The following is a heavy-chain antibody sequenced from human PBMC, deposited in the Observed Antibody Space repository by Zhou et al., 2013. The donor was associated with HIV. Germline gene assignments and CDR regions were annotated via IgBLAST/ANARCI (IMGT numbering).Heavy chain of an antibody. D-gene: IGHD4-17*01. CDR2: IIPIFGTT. V-gene: IGHV1-69*12. CDR1: GGTFSSYA. CDR3: ASGARPHRVTTPHRGYFQP. J-gene: IGHJ1*01. Sequence: QVQLVQSGAEVKKPGSSVKVSCKASGGTFSSYAIGWVRQAPGQGLEWMGGIIPIFGTTNYAQNFQGRVTITADESTSTAYMELSSLRSEDTAVYYCASGARPHRVTTPHRGYFQPLGPGPPWSPSPQ.